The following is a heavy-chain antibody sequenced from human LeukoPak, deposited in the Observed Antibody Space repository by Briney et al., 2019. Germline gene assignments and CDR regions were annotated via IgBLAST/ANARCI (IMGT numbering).Heavy chain of an antibody. J-gene: IGHJ4*02. D-gene: IGHD3-3*01. V-gene: IGHV3-23*01. CDR1: GFTFSSYA. CDR3: AKDDSHDFWSGYYRSFDY. Sequence: GGSLRLSCAASGFTFSSYAMSWVRQAPGKGLEWVSAISGSGGGTYYADSVKGRFTISRDNSKNTLYLQMNSLRAEDTAVYYCAKDDSHDFWSGYYRSFDYWGQGTLVTVSS. CDR2: ISGSGGGT.